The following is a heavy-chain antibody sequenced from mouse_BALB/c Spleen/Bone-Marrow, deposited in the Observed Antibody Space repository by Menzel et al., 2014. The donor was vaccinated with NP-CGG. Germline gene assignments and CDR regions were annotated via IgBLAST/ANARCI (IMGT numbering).Heavy chain of an antibody. CDR1: GDSITNAY. CDR3: ARGTGYYCDY. J-gene: IGHJ2*01. D-gene: IGHD3-3*01. V-gene: IGHV3-8*02. CDR2: ISYSGNT. Sequence: EVQLQQSGPSLVKPSQTLSLTCSVTGDSITNAYWNWIRKFPGNKIDYMGYISYSGNTYYNPSLKSRISITRDTSKNQVYLQVNSGTTEDTATYFWARGTGYYCDYWGQGTTLTVSS.